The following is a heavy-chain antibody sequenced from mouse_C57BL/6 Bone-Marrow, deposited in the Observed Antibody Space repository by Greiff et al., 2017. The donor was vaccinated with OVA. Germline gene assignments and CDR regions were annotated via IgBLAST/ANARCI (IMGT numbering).Heavy chain of an antibody. J-gene: IGHJ3*01. D-gene: IGHD2-3*01. CDR3: AIEGFDGYFAGFAY. CDR2: IDPSDSET. Sequence: VQLQQPGAELVRPGSSVKLSCKASGYTFTSYWMHWVKQRPIQGLEWIGNIDPSDSETHYNQKFKDKATLTVDKSSSTAYMKLSSLTSEDSAVYYCAIEGFDGYFAGFAYWAKGLWSLSLQ. V-gene: IGHV1-52*01. CDR1: GYTFTSYW.